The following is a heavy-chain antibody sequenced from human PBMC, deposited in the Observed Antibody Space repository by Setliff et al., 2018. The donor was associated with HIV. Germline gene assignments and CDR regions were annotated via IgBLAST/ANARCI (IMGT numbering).Heavy chain of an antibody. Sequence: ASVKVSCKASGYTFTSYGISWVRQAPGQGLEWMGWISAYNGNTNYAQNFQGRVTMTTDTSTSTVYMELRSLRSDDTAVYYCASSVDNYGDNRWFDPWGQGTLGTVSS. CDR3: ASSVDNYGDNRWFDP. J-gene: IGHJ5*02. CDR2: ISAYNGNT. CDR1: GYTFTSYG. V-gene: IGHV1-18*01. D-gene: IGHD4-17*01.